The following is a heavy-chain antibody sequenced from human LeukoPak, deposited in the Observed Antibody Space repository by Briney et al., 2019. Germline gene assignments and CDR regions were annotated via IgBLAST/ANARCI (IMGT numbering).Heavy chain of an antibody. CDR3: ARGVEYCSRTSCYTAWFDP. J-gene: IGHJ5*02. CDR1: GDSIITGDYH. Sequence: SETLSLTCTVHGDSIITGDYHWSWIRQPPGKDLGWVGYIYQSGNTYYNPSLKSRVTISVDRSKNQFSLNLSSVTAADTAVYFCARGVEYCSRTSCYTAWFDPWGQGILVTVSS. V-gene: IGHV4-30-2*01. D-gene: IGHD2-2*02. CDR2: IYQSGNT.